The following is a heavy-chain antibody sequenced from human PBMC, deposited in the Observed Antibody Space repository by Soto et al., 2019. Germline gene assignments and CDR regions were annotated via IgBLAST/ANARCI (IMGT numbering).Heavy chain of an antibody. Sequence: SETLSLTCTVSGGSISSGSYYWSWIRQHPGKGLEWIGYMFYSGSSYYNPSLMSRVTISVDTSKNQFSLTLSSVTAADTAVYYCPRGVREWFDPWGQGTLVTVSS. CDR1: GGSISSGSYY. CDR2: MFYSGSS. CDR3: PRGVREWFDP. J-gene: IGHJ5*02. D-gene: IGHD3-16*01. V-gene: IGHV4-31*03.